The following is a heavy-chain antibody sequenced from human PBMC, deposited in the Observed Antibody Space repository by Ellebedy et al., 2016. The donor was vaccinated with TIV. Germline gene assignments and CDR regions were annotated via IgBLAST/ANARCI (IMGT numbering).Heavy chain of an antibody. CDR2: IRQDGSEK. CDR1: GFSFSSYW. J-gene: IGHJ3*02. CDR3: ATDGSYGDYLSPTHAFEN. Sequence: GESLKISCAASGFSFSSYWMTWVRQAPGKGLEWVANIRQDGSEKFYVDSVRGRFTISRDNAKNSLYLHMNGLRAEDTAVYYCATDGSYGDYLSPTHAFENWGQGTMVIVSS. V-gene: IGHV3-7*01. D-gene: IGHD1-26*01.